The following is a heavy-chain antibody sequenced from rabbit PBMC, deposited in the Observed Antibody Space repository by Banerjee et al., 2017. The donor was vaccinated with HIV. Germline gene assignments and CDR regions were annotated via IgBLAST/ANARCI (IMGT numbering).Heavy chain of an antibody. J-gene: IGHJ4*01. D-gene: IGHD4-1*01. CDR2: INTSSGNT. Sequence: QESLKESGGGLVQPGGSLTLTCTASGFSFSNKYVMCWVRQAPGKGLEWIACINTSSGNTVYATWAKGRFTISRTSSTTVTLQMTSLTAADTATYFCARRGSDWGGDLWGQGTLVTVS. CDR3: ARRGSDWGGDL. V-gene: IGHV1S45*01. CDR1: GFSFSNKYV.